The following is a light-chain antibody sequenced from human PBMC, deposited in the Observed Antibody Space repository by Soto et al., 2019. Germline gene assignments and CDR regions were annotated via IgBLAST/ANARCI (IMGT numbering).Light chain of an antibody. CDR3: QQYNAYPRT. V-gene: IGKV1-5*03. J-gene: IGKJ1*01. CDR2: TAS. CDR1: QNVNSC. Sequence: DIQLTQSPSTLSASVGDRVTISCRASQNVNSCLAWYQQKAGKAPKLLIYTASSLQSGVPSRFSGSGSGTEFTLTNSGLQPDDFASYYSQQYNAYPRTFGQGTRVEI.